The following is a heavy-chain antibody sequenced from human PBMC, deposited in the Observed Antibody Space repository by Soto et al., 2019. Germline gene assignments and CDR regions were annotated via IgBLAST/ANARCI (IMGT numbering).Heavy chain of an antibody. D-gene: IGHD6-19*01. V-gene: IGHV1-2*04. CDR2: INPNTGDT. CDR1: GFTFIGYY. J-gene: IGHJ4*02. CDR3: ARGTPAVAHTFFEY. Sequence: QVQLVQSGAEVKKPGASVKVSCKTSGFTFIGYYLHWVRQAPGQGLEWMGWINPNTGDTKYAQKFQGWVTMTRDTSSSTVYMDLRSLSSDDTAMYHCARGTPAVAHTFFEYWGQGTLVTVSS.